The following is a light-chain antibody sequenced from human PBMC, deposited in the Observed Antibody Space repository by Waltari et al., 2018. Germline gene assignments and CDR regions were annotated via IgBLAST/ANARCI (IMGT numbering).Light chain of an antibody. CDR2: DVS. J-gene: IGLJ2*01. CDR3: SSYISSSTLEL. CDR1: SSDVGGYNY. V-gene: IGLV2-14*03. Sequence: QSALTQPASVSGSPGQSITISCTGTSSDVGGYNYVSWYQQHPGKAPKLMIYDVSNPASGVSNRFSGSKSGNTASLTISGLQAEDEADYYCSSYISSSTLELFGGGTSLTVL.